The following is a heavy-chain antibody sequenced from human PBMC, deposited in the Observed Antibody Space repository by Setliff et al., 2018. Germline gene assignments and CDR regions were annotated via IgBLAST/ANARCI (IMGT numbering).Heavy chain of an antibody. D-gene: IGHD5-12*01. CDR3: ARDTLALKDITLFDY. CDR1: GFSFSDYL. V-gene: IGHV1-2*02. J-gene: IGHJ4*02. Sequence: WASVKVSCKASGFSFSDYLMNWMRQTPDQRLEWMGRINLNTGNIFYAQEFQGRVTLTRDASISTAYMELTGLRYDDTAIYYCARDTLALKDITLFDYWGQGTLVTVSS. CDR2: INLNTGNI.